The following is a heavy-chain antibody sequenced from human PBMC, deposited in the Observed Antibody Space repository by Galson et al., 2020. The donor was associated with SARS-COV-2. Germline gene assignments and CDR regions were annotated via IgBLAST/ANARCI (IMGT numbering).Heavy chain of an antibody. CDR3: ARVRGGSYLGDFDY. V-gene: IGHV3-30*04. D-gene: IGHD1-26*01. CDR2: ISYDGSNK. Sequence: GGSLRLSCAASGFTFSSYAMHWVRQAPGKGLEWVAVISYDGSNKYYADSVKGRFTISRDNSKNTLYLQMNSLRAEDTAVYYCARVRGGSYLGDFDYWGQGTLVTVSS. J-gene: IGHJ4*02. CDR1: GFTFSSYA.